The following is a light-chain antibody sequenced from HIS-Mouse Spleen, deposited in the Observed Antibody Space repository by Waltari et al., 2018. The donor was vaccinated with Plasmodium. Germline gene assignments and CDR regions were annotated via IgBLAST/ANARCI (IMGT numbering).Light chain of an antibody. CDR2: EDS. CDR1: ALPKKY. Sequence: SYELTQPPSVSVSPGQTARITCSGDALPKKYAYWYQQKSGQAPVLVIYEDSKRPPGIPEEFSGSRSGTMATLTISGAQVEDEADYYCYSTDSSGNHRVFGGGTKLTVL. V-gene: IGLV3-10*01. CDR3: YSTDSSGNHRV. J-gene: IGLJ3*02.